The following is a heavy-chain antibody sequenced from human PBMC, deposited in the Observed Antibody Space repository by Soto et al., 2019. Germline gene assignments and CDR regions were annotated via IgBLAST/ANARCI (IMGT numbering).Heavy chain of an antibody. J-gene: IGHJ5*02. CDR3: ASQTTVSA. D-gene: IGHD4-17*01. V-gene: IGHV4-61*01. CDR1: GGSVSSDSYY. CDR2: IYYSGST. Sequence: SETLSLTCTVSGGSVSSDSYYWSWIRQPPGKGLEWIGYIYYSGSTNYNPSLKSRVTISVDTSKNQFSPKLSSVTAADTAVYYCASQTTVSAWGQGTLVTDSS.